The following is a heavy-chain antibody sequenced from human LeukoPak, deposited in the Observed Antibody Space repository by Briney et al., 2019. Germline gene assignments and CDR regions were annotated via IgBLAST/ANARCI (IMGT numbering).Heavy chain of an antibody. Sequence: ASVKVSCKASGYTFTNYYMHWVRQAPGQGLKWMGIINPSGGTTSYAQKFQGRVSMTRDTSISTVYMELSGLRSDDTAIYYCARDRVFGVVFGRLDPWGQGTLVIVST. CDR2: INPSGGTT. J-gene: IGHJ5*02. CDR3: ARDRVFGVVFGRLDP. D-gene: IGHD3-3*01. V-gene: IGHV1-46*01. CDR1: GYTFTNYY.